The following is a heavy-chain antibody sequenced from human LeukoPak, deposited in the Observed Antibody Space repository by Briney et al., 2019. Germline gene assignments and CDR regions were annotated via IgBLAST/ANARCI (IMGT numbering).Heavy chain of an antibody. V-gene: IGHV1-18*01. CDR1: GYTFTSYG. CDR2: ISAFHGNT. D-gene: IGHD6-13*01. CDR3: ARVGGAAADYSYYYMDV. J-gene: IGHJ6*03. Sequence: ASVKVSCKASGYTFTSYGITWVRQAPGQGLEWMGWISAFHGNTNYAQKLQGRVTMTTDTSTSTAYMELRSLRSDDTAVYYCARVGGAAADYSYYYMDVWGKGTTVTVSS.